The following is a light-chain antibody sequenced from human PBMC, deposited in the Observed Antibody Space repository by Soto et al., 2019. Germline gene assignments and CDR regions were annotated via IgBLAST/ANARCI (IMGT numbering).Light chain of an antibody. CDR2: SNN. CDR1: SSNVGSNA. CDR3: AVWDDSFNGVV. J-gene: IGLJ2*01. V-gene: IGLV1-44*01. Sequence: QSVLTQPPSASGTPGQSVTISCSGSSSNVGSNAVNWYQQLPGTAPKLLIYSNNQRPSGVPDRFSGSKSGTSASLVISGLQSEAEADYYCAVWDDSFNGVVFGGGTKVTVL.